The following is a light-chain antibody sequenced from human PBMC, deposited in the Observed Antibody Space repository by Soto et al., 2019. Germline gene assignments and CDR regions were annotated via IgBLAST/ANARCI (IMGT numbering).Light chain of an antibody. V-gene: IGLV2-14*01. Sequence: QSALTQPASVSGSPGQSITISCTGTSSDVGGYNYVSWYQQHPGKAPKLMIYDVSNRPSGVSNRFSGSKSGNTASLTISGLQAEDEADYYCSSYTSSILFGGGTKHRP. CDR1: SSDVGGYNY. CDR2: DVS. J-gene: IGLJ2*01. CDR3: SSYTSSIL.